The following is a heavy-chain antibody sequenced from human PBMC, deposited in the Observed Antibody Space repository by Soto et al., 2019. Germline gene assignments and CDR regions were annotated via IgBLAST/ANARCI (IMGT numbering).Heavy chain of an antibody. CDR2: IIPMFPTA. D-gene: IGHD2-21*02. CDR3: ARDDATYCGGDCYRYFYYGMDV. V-gene: IGHV1-69*13. J-gene: IGHJ6*02. CDR1: GGTFSNHA. Sequence: SVKVCCNASGGTFSNHAISCVRQAPGQGLEWVGGIIPMFPTADYAQRFQGRVTITADDSTTTVYMELSGLRSEETAMYYCARDDATYCGGDCYRYFYYGMDVWGQGTTVTVSS.